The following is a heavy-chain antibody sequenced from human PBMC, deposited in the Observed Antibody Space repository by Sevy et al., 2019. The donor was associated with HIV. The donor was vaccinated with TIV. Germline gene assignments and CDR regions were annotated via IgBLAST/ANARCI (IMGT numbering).Heavy chain of an antibody. J-gene: IGHJ4*02. CDR2: SRNKIGGYIT. V-gene: IGHV3-72*01. D-gene: IGHD2-21*01. CDR1: GFSVSDYY. Sequence: GESLKISCAASGFSVSDYYMDWVRQAPGKGLEFISRSRNKIGGYITDYAASVDGRFTISRDDSKNSIYLQMNSLKSEDTAVYCCVRESWYSIEVWGQGTLVTVSS. CDR3: VRESWYSIEV.